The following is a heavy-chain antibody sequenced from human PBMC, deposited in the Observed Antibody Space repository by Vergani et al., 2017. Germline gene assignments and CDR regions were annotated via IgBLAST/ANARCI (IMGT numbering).Heavy chain of an antibody. CDR1: GYSFTSYW. CDR2: IYPGDSDT. Sequence: EVQLVQSGAEVKKPGESLKISCKGSGYSFTSYWIGWVRPMPGKGLEWMVIIYPGDSDTRYSPSFQGQVTISADKSISPAYLQWSSLKASDTDMYYCATKYYYGSGSYYRSDAFDIWGQGTMVTVSS. V-gene: IGHV5-51*01. J-gene: IGHJ3*02. CDR3: ATKYYYGSGSYYRSDAFDI. D-gene: IGHD3-10*01.